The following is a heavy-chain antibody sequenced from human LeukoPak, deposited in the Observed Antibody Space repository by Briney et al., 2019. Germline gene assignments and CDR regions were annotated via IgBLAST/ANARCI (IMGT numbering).Heavy chain of an antibody. Sequence: ASVKVSCKASGYTFTSYDINWVRQATGQGLEWMGWMNPNSGNTGYAQKFQGRVTMTRNTSISTAYMELSSLRSEDTAVYYCARGTYYDFWLDPWGQGTLVTVSS. CDR1: GYTFTSYD. CDR2: MNPNSGNT. D-gene: IGHD3-3*01. V-gene: IGHV1-8*01. CDR3: ARGTYYDFWLDP. J-gene: IGHJ5*02.